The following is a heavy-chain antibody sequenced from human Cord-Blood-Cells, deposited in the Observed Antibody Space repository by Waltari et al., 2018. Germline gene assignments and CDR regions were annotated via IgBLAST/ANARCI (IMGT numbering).Heavy chain of an antibody. CDR3: AKTRDVSGSSRFDY. CDR2: IIPILGIA. CDR1: GGTFSSYA. Sequence: QVQLVQSGAEVKKPGSSVKVSCKASGGTFSSYAISWVRQAPGQGLEWMGRIIPILGIANYAQKFQGRVTITADKSTSTGYMELSSLRTEDTAVYYCAKTRDVSGSSRFDYWGQGTLVTVSS. D-gene: IGHD3-10*01. V-gene: IGHV1-69*09. J-gene: IGHJ4*02.